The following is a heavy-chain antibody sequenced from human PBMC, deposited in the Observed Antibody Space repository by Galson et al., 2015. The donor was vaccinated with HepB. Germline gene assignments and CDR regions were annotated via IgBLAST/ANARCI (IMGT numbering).Heavy chain of an antibody. J-gene: IGHJ4*02. Sequence: SLRLSCAASGFTFSNYWMHWVRQAPGKGLVWVSRINNDGSSTSCADSVEGRFTISRDNAKNTLYLQMNSLRAEDTAVYYCARVPYSTGTFDYWGQGTLVTVSS. D-gene: IGHD6-19*01. V-gene: IGHV3-74*01. CDR2: INNDGSST. CDR3: ARVPYSTGTFDY. CDR1: GFTFSNYW.